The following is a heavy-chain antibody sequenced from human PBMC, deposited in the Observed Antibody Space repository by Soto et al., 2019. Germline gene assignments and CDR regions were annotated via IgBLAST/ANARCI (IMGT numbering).Heavy chain of an antibody. CDR2: IYYSGST. Sequence: PSETLSLTCTVSGGSISSYYWSWIRQPPGKGLEWIGYIYYSGSTNYNPSLKSRVTISVDTSKNQFSLKLSSVTAADTAVYYCARDSLHEGYCSGGSCYMGFDPWGQGTLVTVSS. V-gene: IGHV4-59*01. CDR1: GGSISSYY. J-gene: IGHJ5*02. CDR3: ARDSLHEGYCSGGSCYMGFDP. D-gene: IGHD2-15*01.